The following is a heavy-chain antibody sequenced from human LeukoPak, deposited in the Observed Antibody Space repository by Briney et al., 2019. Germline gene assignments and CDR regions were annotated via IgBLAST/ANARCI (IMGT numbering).Heavy chain of an antibody. CDR3: ARDGVLWFGGEGAFDI. D-gene: IGHD3-10*01. Sequence: GGSLRLSCAASGFTFRGYSMNWVRQAPGKGLEWVLSISSSSSYIYYADSVKGRFTISRDNAKNSLYLQMNSLRAEDTAVYYCARDGVLWFGGEGAFDIWGHGTMVTVSS. J-gene: IGHJ3*02. CDR2: ISSSSSYI. CDR1: GFTFRGYS. V-gene: IGHV3-21*01.